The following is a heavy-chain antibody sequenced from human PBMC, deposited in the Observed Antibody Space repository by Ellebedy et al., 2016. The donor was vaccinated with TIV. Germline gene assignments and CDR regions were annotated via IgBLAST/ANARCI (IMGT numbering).Heavy chain of an antibody. CDR1: GFSSSDYY. V-gene: IGHV3-11*01. CDR2: ISDSGSMT. CDR3: ARISSGRSFYGMDV. Sequence: GGSLRLSXAASGFSSSDYYMSWIRQAPGKGLEWVSYISDSGSMTHYADSVKGRFTISRDNSKNSLYLQMNNLRAEDTALYYCARISSGRSFYGMDVWGQGTTVTVSS. D-gene: IGHD6-19*01. J-gene: IGHJ6*02.